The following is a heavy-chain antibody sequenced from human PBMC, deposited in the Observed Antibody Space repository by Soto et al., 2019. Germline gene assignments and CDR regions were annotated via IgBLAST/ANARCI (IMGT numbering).Heavy chain of an antibody. Sequence: GGSLRLCCAASGFTVSNYAMHWIRQAPGKGLEWVAVISYDGSNRQYADSVKGRFTISRDNFENTLYLHMDSLRAEDTAVYYCARAWGSNYHTRDRWDWWGQGT. CDR2: ISYDGSNR. D-gene: IGHD1-26*01. J-gene: IGHJ4*02. CDR3: ARAWGSNYHTRDRWDW. V-gene: IGHV3-30-3*01. CDR1: GFTVSNYA.